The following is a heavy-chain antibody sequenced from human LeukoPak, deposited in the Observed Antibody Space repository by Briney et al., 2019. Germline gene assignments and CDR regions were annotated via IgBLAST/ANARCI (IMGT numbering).Heavy chain of an antibody. CDR2: TYYRSKWYN. D-gene: IGHD5-24*01. J-gene: IGHJ6*02. Sequence: SQTLSLTCAISGDSVSSNSAAWNWIRQSPSRGLEWLGRTYYRSKWYNDYAVSVKSRITINPDTSKNQFSLKLSSVTAADTAVYYCARLFPWRGRDYYYYGMDVWGQGTTVTVSS. CDR3: ARLFPWRGRDYYYYGMDV. CDR1: GDSVSSNSAA. V-gene: IGHV6-1*01.